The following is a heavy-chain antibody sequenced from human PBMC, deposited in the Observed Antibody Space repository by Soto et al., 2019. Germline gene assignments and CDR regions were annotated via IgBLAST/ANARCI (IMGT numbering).Heavy chain of an antibody. D-gene: IGHD6-13*01. CDR3: ARRGSSWYWYFDL. CDR1: GYSFTSDW. Sequence: PVASLKSSGNGSGYSFTSDWISWGRQMPGKGLEWMGRIDPSDSYTNYSPSFQGHVTISADKSISTAYLQWSSLKASDTAMYYCARRGSSWYWYFDLWGRGTLVTVSS. V-gene: IGHV5-10-1*01. J-gene: IGHJ2*01. CDR2: IDPSDSYT.